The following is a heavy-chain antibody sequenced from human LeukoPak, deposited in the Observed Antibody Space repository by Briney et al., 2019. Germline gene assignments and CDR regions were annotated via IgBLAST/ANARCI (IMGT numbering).Heavy chain of an antibody. V-gene: IGHV3-21*01. D-gene: IGHD4-17*01. Sequence: PGGSLGLSCAASGFTFSSYSMNWVRQAPGKGLEWVSSISSSSSYIYYADSVKGRFTISRDNAKNSLYLQVNSLRAEDTAVYYCARDKEYGDYADYFDYWGQGTLVTVSS. CDR1: GFTFSSYS. CDR3: ARDKEYGDYADYFDY. J-gene: IGHJ4*02. CDR2: ISSSSSYI.